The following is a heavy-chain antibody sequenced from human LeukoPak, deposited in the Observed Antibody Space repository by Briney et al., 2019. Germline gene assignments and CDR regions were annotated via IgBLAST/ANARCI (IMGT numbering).Heavy chain of an antibody. D-gene: IGHD3-10*01. Sequence: GESLKISCKGSGYSFTSYWIGWVRQMPGKGLEWMGIIYPGDSDTRYSPSFQDQVTISADKSISTAYLQWSSLKASDTAMYYCARLRTYYYGSGSSYFDYWGQGTLVTVSS. CDR1: GYSFTSYW. CDR3: ARLRTYYYGSGSSYFDY. CDR2: IYPGDSDT. J-gene: IGHJ4*02. V-gene: IGHV5-51*01.